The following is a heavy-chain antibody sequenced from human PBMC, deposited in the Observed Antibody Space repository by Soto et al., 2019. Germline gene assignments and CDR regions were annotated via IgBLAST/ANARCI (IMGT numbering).Heavy chain of an antibody. Sequence: GGSLRLSCAASGFTFSSYSMNWVRQAPGKGLEWVSYISSSSSTIYYADSVKGRFTISRDNAKNSLYLQMNSLRAEDTAVYYCARHSERIAQIGWFDPWGQVTLVTVSS. D-gene: IGHD6-13*01. V-gene: IGHV3-48*01. J-gene: IGHJ5*02. CDR3: ARHSERIAQIGWFDP. CDR2: ISSSSSTI. CDR1: GFTFSSYS.